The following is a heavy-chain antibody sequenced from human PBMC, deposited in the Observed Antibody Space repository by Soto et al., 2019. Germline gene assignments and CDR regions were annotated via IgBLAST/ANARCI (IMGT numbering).Heavy chain of an antibody. CDR2: IIPIFGTA. V-gene: IGHV1-69*01. Sequence: QVQLVQSGAEVKKPGSSVKVSCKASGGTFSSYAISWVRQAPGQGLEWMGGIIPIFGTANYAQRFQGRVTSTADDSTTTAYMELSSLRAEDTAVYYCARNPFLGDYVGGRYYYYYGMDVWGQGTTVTVSS. J-gene: IGHJ6*02. D-gene: IGHD4-17*01. CDR1: GGTFSSYA. CDR3: ARNPFLGDYVGGRYYYYYGMDV.